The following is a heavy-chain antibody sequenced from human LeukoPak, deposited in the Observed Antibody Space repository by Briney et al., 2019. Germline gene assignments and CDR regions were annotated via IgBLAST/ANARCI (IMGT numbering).Heavy chain of an antibody. Sequence: PSETLSLTCTVSGGSISTSSYYWGWIRQPPGKGLEWIGSVYYSGSNYYNPSLKSRVTMSVDRSKNQFSLKLSSVTAADTAVYYCATPNSRNYYSPFDPWGQGTLVTVSS. CDR1: GGSISTSSYY. D-gene: IGHD1-26*01. CDR2: VYYSGSN. J-gene: IGHJ5*02. CDR3: ATPNSRNYYSPFDP. V-gene: IGHV4-39*01.